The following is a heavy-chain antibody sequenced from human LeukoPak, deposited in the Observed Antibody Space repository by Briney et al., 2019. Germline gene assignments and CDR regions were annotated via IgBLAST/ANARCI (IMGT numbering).Heavy chain of an antibody. J-gene: IGHJ4*01. D-gene: IGHD5-12*01. Sequence: GGSLRLSCAASGFTFSNYGMHWVRQAPGKGLEWVSVISYDGGTKYYTDSVKGRCTISRDNSKNTLYLQMNSLRAEDAAVYYCGKDRTAGYDGLVDYWGQGTLVTVSS. CDR1: GFTFSNYG. CDR3: GKDRTAGYDGLVDY. V-gene: IGHV3-30*18. CDR2: ISYDGGTK.